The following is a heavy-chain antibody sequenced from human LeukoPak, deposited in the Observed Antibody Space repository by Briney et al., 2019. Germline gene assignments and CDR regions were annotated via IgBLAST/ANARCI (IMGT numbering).Heavy chain of an antibody. CDR2: ISYDGSNQ. V-gene: IGHV3-30*03. CDR1: GFKFSEKA. CDR3: ARDGAARLLRYYYYMDL. D-gene: IGHD6-6*01. Sequence: GGSLRLSCAGTGFKFSEKAMHWVRQAPGKGLEWVAVISYDGSNQNYAVSVKGRFSISRDNSDNTQFLEMNSRRPEDTAVYYCARDGAARLLRYYYYMDLWGEETTVTVSS. J-gene: IGHJ6*03.